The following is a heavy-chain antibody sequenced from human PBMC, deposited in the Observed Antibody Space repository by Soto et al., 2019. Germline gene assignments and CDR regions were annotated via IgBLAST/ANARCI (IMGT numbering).Heavy chain of an antibody. CDR1: GFTFSSYG. CDR3: AKSGRDGYTLGAYYYGMDV. V-gene: IGHV3-30*18. Sequence: GGSLRLSCAASGFTFSSYGMHWVRQAPGKGLEWVAVISYDGSNKYYADSVKGRFTISRDNSKNTLYLQMNSLRAEDTAVYYCAKSGRDGYTLGAYYYGMDVWGQGTTVTVSS. CDR2: ISYDGSNK. D-gene: IGHD1-26*01. J-gene: IGHJ6*02.